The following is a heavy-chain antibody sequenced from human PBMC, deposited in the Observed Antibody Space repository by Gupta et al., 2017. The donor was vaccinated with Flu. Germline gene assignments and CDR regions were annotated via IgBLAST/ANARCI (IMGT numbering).Heavy chain of an antibody. CDR2: IKPKTGDT. J-gene: IGHJ2*01. D-gene: IGHD6-19*01. Sequence: QVLLVQSGAEVEKPGASVKVSCKADRSLFTGDYLHWVRQVSGRGLEWMGWIKPKTGDTKYARKFKGRVTMTSETSTTTAYMELSGLTSDDTAVYFCAREPNRYSRANRYFDLWGRGTQVTVSS. V-gene: IGHV1-2*02. CDR3: AREPNRYSRANRYFDL. CDR1: RSLFTGDY.